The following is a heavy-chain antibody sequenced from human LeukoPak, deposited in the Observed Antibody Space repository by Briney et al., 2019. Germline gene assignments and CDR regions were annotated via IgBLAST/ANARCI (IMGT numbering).Heavy chain of an antibody. J-gene: IGHJ6*03. CDR3: ARGRVSSSTWYSTYYYFFYMDF. V-gene: IGHV4-59*01. Sequence: SETLSLTCTVSDDSITMYYWTWIRQPPGKGLEWIGYVDHTGSTKFNPFLNGRVSISRDTSKNFFSLRLRSVTAADTAVYFCARGRVSSSTWYSTYYYFFYMDFWGKGTTVTVSS. CDR2: VDHTGST. D-gene: IGHD4-11*01. CDR1: DDSITMYY.